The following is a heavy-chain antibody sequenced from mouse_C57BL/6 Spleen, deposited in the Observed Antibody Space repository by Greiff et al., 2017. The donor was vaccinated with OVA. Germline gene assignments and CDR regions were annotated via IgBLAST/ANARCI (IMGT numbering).Heavy chain of an antibody. CDR1: GFNIKDDY. D-gene: IGHD3-2*02. V-gene: IGHV14-4*01. CDR3: TTRLRLSDFDY. J-gene: IGHJ2*01. Sequence: EVQLQQSGAELVRPGASVKLSCTASGFNIKDDYMHWVKQRPEQGLEWIGWIDPENGDTEYASKFQGKATITADTSSNTAYLQLSSLTSEDTAVYYCTTRLRLSDFDYWGQGTTLTVSS. CDR2: IDPENGDT.